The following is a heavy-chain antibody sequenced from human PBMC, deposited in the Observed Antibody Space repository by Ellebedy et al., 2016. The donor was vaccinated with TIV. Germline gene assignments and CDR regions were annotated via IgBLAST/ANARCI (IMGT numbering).Heavy chain of an antibody. J-gene: IGHJ4*02. D-gene: IGHD2-21*01. CDR1: GFTFNTYS. V-gene: IGHV3-74*01. CDR3: ARLIPNSDRSFRD. Sequence: GGSLRLXXAASGFTFNTYSMNWVRQAPGKGLVWVSRIANDGSITNYADSVKGRFTISRDTAKNTLYLQMNSLRPEDTAVYYCARLIPNSDRSFRDWGQGTLVTVSS. CDR2: IANDGSIT.